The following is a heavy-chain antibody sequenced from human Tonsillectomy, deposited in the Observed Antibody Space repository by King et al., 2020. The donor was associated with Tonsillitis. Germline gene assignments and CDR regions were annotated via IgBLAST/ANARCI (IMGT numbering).Heavy chain of an antibody. Sequence: VQLVESGGGLVKPGGSLRLSCAASGFTFNSYSMNWVRQAPVKGLEWVACISSVSTYIVYADSVKGRFTISRDNAKNSLYLQLNSLRAEETAVYYCARILSHTGSEYYYMDVWGKGTTVTVSS. CDR2: ISSVSTYI. CDR3: ARILSHTGSEYYYMDV. D-gene: IGHD3-10*01. CDR1: GFTFNSYS. J-gene: IGHJ6*03. V-gene: IGHV3-21*06.